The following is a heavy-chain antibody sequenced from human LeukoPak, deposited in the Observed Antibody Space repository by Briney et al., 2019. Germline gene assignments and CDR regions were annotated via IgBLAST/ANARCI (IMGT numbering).Heavy chain of an antibody. Sequence: PAVTLSLTCTVSGGSISSYSWNWIRQPAGKAVERIERLYSSGTTTYNPSLKSRVIMSVDTSQRQFFLKLSSVTAADTAVYYCARASSGTYYYFDYWGQGTLVTVSS. CDR2: LYSSGTT. D-gene: IGHD1-26*01. CDR3: ARASSGTYYYFDY. CDR1: GGSISSYS. J-gene: IGHJ4*02. V-gene: IGHV4-4*07.